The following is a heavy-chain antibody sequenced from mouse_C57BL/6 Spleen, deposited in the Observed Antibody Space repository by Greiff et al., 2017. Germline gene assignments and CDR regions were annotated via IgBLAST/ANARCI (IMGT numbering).Heavy chain of an antibody. Sequence: DVMLVESGGGLVKPGGSLKLSCAASGFTFSDYGMHWVRQAPEKGLEWVAYISSGSSTIYYADTVKGRFTISRDNAKNTLFLQMTSLRSEDTAMYYCARQGVPDYYAMDYWGQGTSVTVSS. V-gene: IGHV5-17*01. J-gene: IGHJ4*01. CDR2: ISSGSSTI. D-gene: IGHD2-14*01. CDR3: ARQGVPDYYAMDY. CDR1: GFTFSDYG.